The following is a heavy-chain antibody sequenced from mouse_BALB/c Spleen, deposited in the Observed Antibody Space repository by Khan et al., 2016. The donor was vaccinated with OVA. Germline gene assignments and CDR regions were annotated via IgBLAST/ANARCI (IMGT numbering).Heavy chain of an antibody. J-gene: IGHJ2*01. V-gene: IGHV3-1*02. CDR1: GYYITSGYG. CDR2: IRSSGST. Sequence: VQLVESGPGLVKPSPSLTFSCTASGYYITSGYGRYWNRQPPRNILECMGFIRSSGSTNYNPTFKSRISITRDTSYNQFFLQLNSVTTEDTATYYCSRTARIKNWGQGTTLTVSS. CDR3: SRTARIKN. D-gene: IGHD1-2*01.